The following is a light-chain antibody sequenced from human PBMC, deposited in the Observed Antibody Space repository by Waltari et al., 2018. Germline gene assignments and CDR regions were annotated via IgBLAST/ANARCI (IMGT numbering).Light chain of an antibody. J-gene: IGKJ4*01. CDR1: RGISHS. Sequence: EIQMTQSPSSLSASVGDRVTIPCRASRGISHSLAWYQQKPGNSPKLLLYSASTLQSGVPSRFSGSGSGTDYTLTISSLQPEDSATYYCQQYYSSPPLTFGGGTKVEIK. V-gene: IGKV1-NL1*01. CDR3: QQYYSSPPLT. CDR2: SAS.